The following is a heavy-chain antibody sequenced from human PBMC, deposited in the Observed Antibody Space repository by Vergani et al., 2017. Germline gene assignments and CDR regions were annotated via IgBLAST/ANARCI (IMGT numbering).Heavy chain of an antibody. CDR3: ARDHRDYNNYPGTFDI. J-gene: IGHJ3*02. Sequence: QVPLVESGGGLVKPGGSLRLSCAASGFSFSDHYMTWIRQAPGKGLEWVSYISNSGNTIEYADSVKGLFSISRDNAKSSLFLQMDSLRAEDTAVYYCARDHRDYNNYPGTFDIWGEGSMVTVSS. CDR1: GFSFSDHY. V-gene: IGHV3-11*01. D-gene: IGHD5-24*01. CDR2: ISNSGNTI.